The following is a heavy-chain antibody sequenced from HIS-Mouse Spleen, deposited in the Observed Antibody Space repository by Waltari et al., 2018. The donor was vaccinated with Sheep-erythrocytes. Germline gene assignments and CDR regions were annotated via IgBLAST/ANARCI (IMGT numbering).Heavy chain of an antibody. J-gene: IGHJ4*02. CDR1: GGSISSSSYY. CDR3: ARLYYYDSSGYYFDY. Sequence: QLQLQESGPGLVKPSETLSLTCTVSGGSISSSSYYWGWIRQPPGKGLEWIGSIYYSCRTYYNPSLKSRVTISVDTSKNQFSLKLSSVTAADTAVYYCARLYYYDSSGYYFDYWGQGTLVTVSS. V-gene: IGHV4-39*01. CDR2: IYYSCRT. D-gene: IGHD3-22*01.